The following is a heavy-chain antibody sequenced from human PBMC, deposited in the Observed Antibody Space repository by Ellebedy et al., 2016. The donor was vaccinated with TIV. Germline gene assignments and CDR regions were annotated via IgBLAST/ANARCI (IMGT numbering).Heavy chain of an antibody. CDR1: GESFSDYF. CDR2: ISARGSS. CDR3: AGDYNGNSLYFDY. J-gene: IGHJ4*02. Sequence: SETLSLTCAVSGESFSDYFWTWIRQSAGKELECIGRISARGSSDSNPSLMSRVTMSLDASSNQFSLRLSSVTAADTAVYYCAGDYNGNSLYFDYWGQGALVTVSS. V-gene: IGHV4-4*07. D-gene: IGHD1-7*01.